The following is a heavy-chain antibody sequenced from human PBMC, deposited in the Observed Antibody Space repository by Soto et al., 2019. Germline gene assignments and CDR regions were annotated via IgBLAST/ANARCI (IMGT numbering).Heavy chain of an antibody. D-gene: IGHD3-10*01. CDR2: IYYSGST. CDR3: ARVWGGAFDI. V-gene: IGHV4-59*01. CDR1: GGSISSYY. Sequence: SETLSLTCTVFGGSISSYYWSWIRQPPGKGLEWIGYIYYSGSTNYNPSLKSRVTISVDTSKNQFSLKLSSVTAADTAVYYCARVWGGAFDIWGQGTMVTVSS. J-gene: IGHJ3*02.